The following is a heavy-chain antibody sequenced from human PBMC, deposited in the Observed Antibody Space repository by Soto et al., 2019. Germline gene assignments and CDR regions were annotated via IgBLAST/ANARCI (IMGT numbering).Heavy chain of an antibody. CDR1: GFTFSSYA. CDR2: ISGSGGNT. J-gene: IGHJ4*02. CDR3: AKAISRPSVYYFDF. V-gene: IGHV3-23*01. D-gene: IGHD2-8*01. Sequence: PGGSLRLSCAASGFTFSSYAMSWVRQAPGKGLEWVSGISGSGGNTYYADSVKGRFTISRDSSEDTLFLRMNSLRAEDTAVYYCAKAISRPSVYYFDFWGQGTLVTVSS.